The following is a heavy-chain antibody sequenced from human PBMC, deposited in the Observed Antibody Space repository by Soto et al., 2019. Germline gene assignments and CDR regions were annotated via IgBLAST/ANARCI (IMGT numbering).Heavy chain of an antibody. J-gene: IGHJ4*02. CDR3: ARAGNSASGAFCDY. V-gene: IGHV3-21*01. Sequence: PGGSLRLSCAASGFAFSTCSMNWVRQAPGKGLEWVSYISYSGSNIHYADSVKGRFTISRDNAKNSLYLQMNSLRAEDTAVYFCARAGNSASGAFCDYWGQGTQVTVS. D-gene: IGHD3-10*01. CDR1: GFAFSTCS. CDR2: ISYSGSNI.